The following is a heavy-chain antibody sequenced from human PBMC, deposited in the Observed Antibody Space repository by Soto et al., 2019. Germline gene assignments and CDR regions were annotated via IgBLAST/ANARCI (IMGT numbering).Heavy chain of an antibody. D-gene: IGHD5-12*01. J-gene: IGHJ3*02. V-gene: IGHV4-31*03. CDR3: ARARLRAVYAFDI. CDR2: IYYSGSS. Sequence: QVQLQESDAGLVKASQTLSLTCTVSGGSVSRGAYYWTRIRQRPGKGLEWIGYIYYSGSSYYSPSLKSRLSISLDTSKNQFSLRLSSVTAADTAMYYCARARLRAVYAFDIRGQGTMVTVSS. CDR1: GGSVSRGAYY.